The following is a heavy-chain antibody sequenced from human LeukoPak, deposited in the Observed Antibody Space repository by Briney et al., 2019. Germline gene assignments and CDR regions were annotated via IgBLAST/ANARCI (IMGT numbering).Heavy chain of an antibody. D-gene: IGHD3-3*01. CDR1: GFTFSSYG. CDR3: AKRAVFGGFDY. J-gene: IGHJ4*02. V-gene: IGHV3-30*18. Sequence: GGSLRLSCAASGFTFSSYGMHWVRQAPGKGLEWVAVISYDGSNKYYADSVKGRFTISRDNSKNTLYLQMNSLRAEDTAVYYCAKRAVFGGFDYWGQGTLVTVSS. CDR2: ISYDGSNK.